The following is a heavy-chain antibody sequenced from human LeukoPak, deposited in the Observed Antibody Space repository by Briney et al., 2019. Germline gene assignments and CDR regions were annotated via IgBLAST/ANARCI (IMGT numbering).Heavy chain of an antibody. D-gene: IGHD3-16*01. CDR3: AKDPLMITEGSWFDP. CDR2: ISGSGGST. V-gene: IGHV3-23*01. Sequence: TGGSLRLSCAASGFTFSSYAMSWVRQAPGKGLEWVSAISGSGGSTYYADSVKGRFTISRDNSKNTLYLQMNSLRAEDTAVYYYAKDPLMITEGSWFDPWGQGTLVTVSS. CDR1: GFTFSSYA. J-gene: IGHJ5*02.